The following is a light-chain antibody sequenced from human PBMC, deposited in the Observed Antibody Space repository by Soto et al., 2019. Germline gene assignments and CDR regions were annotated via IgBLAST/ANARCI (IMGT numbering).Light chain of an antibody. CDR1: QSVSSSY. V-gene: IGKV3-20*01. J-gene: IGKJ3*01. CDR3: QHYDNLPPFT. Sequence: EIVLTQSPGTLSLSPGERATLSCRASQSVSSSYLAWYQQKPGQAPRLLIYGASSRATGIPDRFSGSGSGTDFTFTISSLQPEDIATYYCQHYDNLPPFTFGPGTKVAIK. CDR2: GAS.